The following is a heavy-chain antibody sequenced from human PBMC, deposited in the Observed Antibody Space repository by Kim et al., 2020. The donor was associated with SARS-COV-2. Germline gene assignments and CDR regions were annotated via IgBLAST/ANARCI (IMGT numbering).Heavy chain of an antibody. Sequence: SETLSLTCTVSGGSFSSGDYYWSWIRQSPGKGLEWIGYFSHSGNVYYDPSLKSRLTILADTSKNQFSLNMRSMTAADTAVYYCARGTGYVYYFDSWGQGTLVTVSS. CDR3: ARGTGYVYYFDS. CDR1: GGSFSSGDYY. D-gene: IGHD7-27*01. CDR2: FSHSGNV. J-gene: IGHJ4*02. V-gene: IGHV4-30-4*01.